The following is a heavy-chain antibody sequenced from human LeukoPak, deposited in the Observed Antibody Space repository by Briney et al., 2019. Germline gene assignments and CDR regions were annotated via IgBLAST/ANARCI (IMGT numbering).Heavy chain of an antibody. CDR3: SRSGPGSCSGGSCYSNY. D-gene: IGHD2-15*01. J-gene: IGHJ4*02. Sequence: GASVKVSCKASGYTFTNFGISWVRQAPGQGLEWMGWISAYNGNTNYAQRLQGRITMTTDKSTNTAYMELRSLRSDDTAVYYCSRSGPGSCSGGSCYSNYWGQGTLVTVSS. CDR2: ISAYNGNT. V-gene: IGHV1-18*01. CDR1: GYTFTNFG.